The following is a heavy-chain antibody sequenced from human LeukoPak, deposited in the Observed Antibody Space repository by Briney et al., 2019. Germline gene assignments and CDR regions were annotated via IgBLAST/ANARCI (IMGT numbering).Heavy chain of an antibody. V-gene: IGHV3-74*01. CDR1: GFTFSSYW. J-gene: IGHJ6*02. D-gene: IGHD3-22*01. CDR3: ARYYTMTENRGMDV. CDR2: INSDGSST. Sequence: GGSLRLSCAASGFTFSSYWMHWVRQAPGKGLVWVSRINSDGSSTSYADSVKDRFTISRDNAKNTLYLQMNSLTAEDTAVYYCARYYTMTENRGMDVWGQGTTVTVSS.